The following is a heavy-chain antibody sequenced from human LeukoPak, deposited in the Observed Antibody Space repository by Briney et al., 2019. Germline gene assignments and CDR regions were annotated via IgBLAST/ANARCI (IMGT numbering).Heavy chain of an antibody. CDR2: INHSGST. J-gene: IGHJ4*02. CDR1: GGSFSGYY. CDR3: ERGEGGESDY. D-gene: IGHD4-17*01. Sequence: SETLSLTCAVYGGSFSGYYWSWIRQPPGKGLEWIGEINHSGSTNYNPSLKSRVTISVDTSKNQFSLKLSSVTAADTAVYYCERGEGGESDYWGQGTLVTVSS. V-gene: IGHV4-34*01.